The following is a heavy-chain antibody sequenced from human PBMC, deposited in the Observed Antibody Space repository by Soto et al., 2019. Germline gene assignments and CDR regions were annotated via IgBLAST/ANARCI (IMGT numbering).Heavy chain of an antibody. CDR2: ISWHSGRI. CDR3: ARRHYDRSGYAYYNGLDF. J-gene: IGHJ6*02. Sequence: EAQLMESGGGFVQPGTSLRLSCVASGFTFDDFAMHWVRQVPGKGLEWVSGISWHSGRIGYADSVQGRFTVSRDNARNSLYLQMTSLRAEDTVLDYCARRHYDRSGYAYYNGLDFWVQGTTVTVSS. CDR1: GFTFDDFA. D-gene: IGHD3-22*01. V-gene: IGHV3-9*01.